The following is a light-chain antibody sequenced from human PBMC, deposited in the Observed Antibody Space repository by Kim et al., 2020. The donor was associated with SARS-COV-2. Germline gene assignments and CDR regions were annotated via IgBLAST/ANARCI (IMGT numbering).Light chain of an antibody. J-gene: IGKJ2*01. V-gene: IGKV2-24*01. CDR3: IQATVFPRT. CDR2: QIS. CDR1: QSLVHHNGNTY. Sequence: DIVMTQTPLSSPVTLGQPASISCRSSQSLVHHNGNTYLSWLHQRPGQPPRLLIYQISNRFSGVPDRFSGSGAGTDFTLTINRVEPEDVGVYFCIQATVFPRTFGQGTKLEI.